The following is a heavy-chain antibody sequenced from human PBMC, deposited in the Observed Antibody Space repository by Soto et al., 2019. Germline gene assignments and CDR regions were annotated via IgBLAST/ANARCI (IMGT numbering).Heavy chain of an antibody. D-gene: IGHD2-21*01. CDR1: GLTFSSNW. Sequence: EVQLVDSGGGLVQPGGSLRLSCAASGLTFSSNWMHWVRRVPGKGLVWVSRIHTDGSATNYADSVKGRFTTSRDNAKNMLYLQMNSMRVEDTAVYYCERDGEGYGGQGTLVTVSS. J-gene: IGHJ4*02. CDR3: ERDGEGY. CDR2: IHTDGSAT. V-gene: IGHV3-74*01.